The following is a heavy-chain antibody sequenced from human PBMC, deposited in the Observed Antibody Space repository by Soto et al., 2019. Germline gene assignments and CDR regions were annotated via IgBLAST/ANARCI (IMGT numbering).Heavy chain of an antibody. D-gene: IGHD4-17*01. CDR1: GGSISSGAYY. V-gene: IGHV4-30-4*01. J-gene: IGHJ3*02. Sequence: QVQLQESGPGLVKPSQTLSLTCAVSGGSISSGAYYWRWIRQPPGKGLEWIGYIDSSGSAYYNPALKSRLTISIDTSEIQFSLRLGYVTAADKAVYYCAREPFGDYGADGLYIWGQGTMVTISA. CDR2: IDSSGSA. CDR3: AREPFGDYGADGLYI.